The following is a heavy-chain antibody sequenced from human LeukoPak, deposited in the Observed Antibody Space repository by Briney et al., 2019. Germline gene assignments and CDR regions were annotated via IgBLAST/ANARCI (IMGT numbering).Heavy chain of an antibody. Sequence: PGGSLRLSCAASGFTFSSYWMHWFRQAPGKGLVWVSRINSDGSSTSYADSVKGRFTISRDNAKNTLYLQMNSLRAEDTAVYYCASESGSYLGAFDIWGQGTMVTVSS. V-gene: IGHV3-74*01. CDR2: INSDGSST. J-gene: IGHJ3*02. CDR3: ASESGSYLGAFDI. D-gene: IGHD1-26*01. CDR1: GFTFSSYW.